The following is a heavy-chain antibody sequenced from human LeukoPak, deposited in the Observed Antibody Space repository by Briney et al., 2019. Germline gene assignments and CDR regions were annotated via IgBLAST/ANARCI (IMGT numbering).Heavy chain of an antibody. CDR3: ARNEGVLIFDY. Sequence: PSETLSLTCTVSGGSVSSGSYYWSWIRQPPGKGLEWIGYIYYSGSTNYNPSLKSRVTISVVTSKNQFSLKLSSMTAADTAVYYCARNEGVLIFDYWGQGTLVTVSS. J-gene: IGHJ4*02. CDR2: IYYSGST. V-gene: IGHV4-61*01. CDR1: GGSVSSGSYY.